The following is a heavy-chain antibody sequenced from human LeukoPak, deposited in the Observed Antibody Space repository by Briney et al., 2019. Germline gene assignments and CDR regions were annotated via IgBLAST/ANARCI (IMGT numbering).Heavy chain of an antibody. V-gene: IGHV3-48*03. CDR1: GFTFSSYE. CDR3: AREGSVPAAIGYYYYYGMDV. J-gene: IGHJ6*02. CDR2: ISSSGSTI. Sequence: GGSLRLSCAASGFTFSSYEMNWVRQAPGKGLEWVSYISSSGSTIYYADSVKGRFTISRDNAKNSLYLQMNSLRAEDTAVYYCAREGSVPAAIGYYYYYGMDVWGQGTTVTVSS. D-gene: IGHD2-2*02.